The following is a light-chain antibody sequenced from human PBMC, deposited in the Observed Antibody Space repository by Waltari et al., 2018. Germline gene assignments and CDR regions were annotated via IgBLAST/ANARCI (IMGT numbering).Light chain of an antibody. CDR1: QSVSSY. J-gene: IGKJ1*01. CDR3: QQRSNWLWT. Sequence: EIVLTQSPATLSLSPGERATLSCRASQSVSSYLAWYQQKPGQAPRLLIYDASNRAAGSPARCSGSGSGTDFTLTISSLEPEDFAVYYCQQRSNWLWTFGQGTKVEIK. CDR2: DAS. V-gene: IGKV3-11*01.